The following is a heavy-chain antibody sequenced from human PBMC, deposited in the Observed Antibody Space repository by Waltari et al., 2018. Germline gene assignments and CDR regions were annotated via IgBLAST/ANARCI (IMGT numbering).Heavy chain of an antibody. CDR3: ARSGFTSSTGDDF. CDR1: GYTFTNYG. V-gene: IGHV1-18*01. J-gene: IGHJ4*02. D-gene: IGHD3-16*01. CDR2: ISAYSGDT. Sequence: QVLLVQSATEVKKPGASVRVSCKTSGYTFTNYGTSWLRQAPGQGLEWMGWISAYSGDTNYAPKFQGRVTMTTDISTSTAYMELKSLTSDDTAVYYCARSGFTSSTGDDFWGQGTLVTVS.